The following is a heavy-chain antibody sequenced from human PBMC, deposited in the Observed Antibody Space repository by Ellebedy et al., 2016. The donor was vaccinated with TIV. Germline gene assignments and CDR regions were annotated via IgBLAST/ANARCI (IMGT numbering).Heavy chain of an antibody. CDR1: GFTFSSYW. D-gene: IGHD2-15*01. Sequence: PGGSLRLSCAASGFTFSSYWMHWVRQAPGKGLVWVSRINSDASSRSYADSVRGRFTISRDNAKNTLYLQMNRLRAEDTAVYYCAREGFEGHFDYWGQGTLVTVSS. J-gene: IGHJ4*02. V-gene: IGHV3-74*01. CDR2: INSDASSR. CDR3: AREGFEGHFDY.